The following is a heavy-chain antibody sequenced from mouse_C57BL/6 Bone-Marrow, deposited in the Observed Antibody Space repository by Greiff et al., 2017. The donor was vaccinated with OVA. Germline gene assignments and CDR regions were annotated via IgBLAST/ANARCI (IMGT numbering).Heavy chain of an antibody. CDR1: GYTFTGYW. V-gene: IGHV1-9*01. Sequence: QVQLQQSGAELMKPGASVKLSCKATGYTFTGYWIEWVKQRPGHGLEWIGEILPGSGSTNYTETFKGKATFTADTSSNTAYMQLSSLTTEDSAIYYCARWVYYGSSHYAMDYWGQGTSVTVSS. CDR2: ILPGSGST. D-gene: IGHD1-1*01. J-gene: IGHJ4*01. CDR3: ARWVYYGSSHYAMDY.